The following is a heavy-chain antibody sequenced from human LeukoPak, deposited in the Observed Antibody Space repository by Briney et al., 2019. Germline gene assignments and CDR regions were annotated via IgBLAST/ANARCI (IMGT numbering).Heavy chain of an antibody. CDR2: INHSRST. CDR3: ARGIPAVI. D-gene: IGHD3-10*01. CDR1: GGSFSGYY. J-gene: IGHJ4*02. V-gene: IGHV4-34*01. Sequence: SETLSLTCAVYGGSFSGYYWSWIRQPPGKGLEWIGEINHSRSTNYNPSLKSRVTISVDTSKNQFSLKLSSVTAADTAVYYCARGIPAVIWGQGTLVTVSS.